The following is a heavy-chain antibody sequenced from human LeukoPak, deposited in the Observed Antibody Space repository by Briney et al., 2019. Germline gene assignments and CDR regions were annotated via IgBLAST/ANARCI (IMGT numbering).Heavy chain of an antibody. V-gene: IGHV3-30*18. D-gene: IGHD1-26*01. CDR3: AKEGATDAFDI. CDR2: ISYDGSNK. CDR1: GFTFSSYG. J-gene: IGHJ3*02. Sequence: GGSLRLSCAASGFTFSSYGMHWVRLAPGKGLEWVAVISYDGSNKYYADSVKGRFTISRDNSKNTLYLQMNSLRAEDTAVYYCAKEGATDAFDIWGQGTMVTVSS.